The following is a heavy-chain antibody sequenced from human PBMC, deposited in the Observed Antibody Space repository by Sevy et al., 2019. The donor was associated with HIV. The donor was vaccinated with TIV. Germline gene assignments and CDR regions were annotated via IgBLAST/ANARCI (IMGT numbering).Heavy chain of an antibody. CDR2: ISWDGGRT. V-gene: IGHV3-43*01. D-gene: IGHD6-19*01. CDR3: AKDRSTAPHSSCWYN. CDR1: GFTFDDYT. Sequence: GGSLRLSCAASGFTFDDYTMHWVRQAPGKGLEWVSLISWDGGRTYYADSVKGRLTVSRDNSKNSLYLQMNRLRTEDTAVYYCAKDRSTAPHSSCWYNWGQGTLVTVSS. J-gene: IGHJ4*02.